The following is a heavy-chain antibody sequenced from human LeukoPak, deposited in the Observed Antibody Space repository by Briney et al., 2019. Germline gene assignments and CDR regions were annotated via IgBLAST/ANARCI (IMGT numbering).Heavy chain of an antibody. V-gene: IGHV4-31*11. J-gene: IGHJ4*02. CDR2: IYYSGST. Sequence: PSQTLSLTCAVSGGSISSGGYYWSWIRQHPGKGLEWIGYIYYSGSTNYNPSLKSRVTISVDTSKNQFSLKLSSVTAADTAVYYCARDIGYYGGVDYWGQGTLVTVSS. CDR3: ARDIGYYGGVDY. CDR1: GGSISSGGYY. D-gene: IGHD4-23*01.